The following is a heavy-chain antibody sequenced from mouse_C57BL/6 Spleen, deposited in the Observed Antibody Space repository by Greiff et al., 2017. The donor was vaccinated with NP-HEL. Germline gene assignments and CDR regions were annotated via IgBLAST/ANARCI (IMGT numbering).Heavy chain of an antibody. CDR1: GFTFSDYG. D-gene: IGHD1-1*01. Sequence: EVKLMESGGGLVKPGGSLKLSCAASGFTFSDYGMHWVRQAPEKGLEWVAYISSGSSTIYHADTVKGRFTISRDNAKNTLFLQMTSLRSEDTAMYYCAKTTVVGNFDVWGTGTTVTVSS. CDR3: AKTTVVGNFDV. V-gene: IGHV5-17*01. J-gene: IGHJ1*03. CDR2: ISSGSSTI.